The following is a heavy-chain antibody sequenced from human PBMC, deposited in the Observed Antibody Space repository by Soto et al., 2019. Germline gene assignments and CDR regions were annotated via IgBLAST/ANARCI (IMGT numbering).Heavy chain of an antibody. J-gene: IGHJ4*02. CDR1: GFTFSSYA. Sequence: QVQLVESGGGVVQPGRSLRLSCAASGFTFSSYAMHWVRQAPGKGLEWVAVISYDGSNKYYADSVKGRFTISRDNSKNTXXLQMNSLRAEDTAVYYSARDKSPYSSGWHNRHFDYWGLGTLVTVSS. CDR2: ISYDGSNK. V-gene: IGHV3-30-3*01. D-gene: IGHD6-19*01. CDR3: ARDKSPYSSGWHNRHFDY.